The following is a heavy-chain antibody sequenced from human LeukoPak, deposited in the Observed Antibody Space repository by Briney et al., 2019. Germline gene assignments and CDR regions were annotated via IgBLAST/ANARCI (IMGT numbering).Heavy chain of an antibody. J-gene: IGHJ4*02. V-gene: IGHV4-59*12. CDR1: GGSISSYY. CDR3: ARGPAKDRRWDY. CDR2: IYYSGST. Sequence: SETLSLTCTVSGGSISSYYWSWIGQPPGKGLEWIGYIYYSGSTNYNPTLKSRVTISVDTSKNQFSLKLSSVTAADTAVYYCARGPAKDRRWDYWGQGTLVTVSS. D-gene: IGHD2-15*01.